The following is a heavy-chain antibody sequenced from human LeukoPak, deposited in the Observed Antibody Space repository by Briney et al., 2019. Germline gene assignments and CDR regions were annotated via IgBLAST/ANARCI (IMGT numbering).Heavy chain of an antibody. J-gene: IGHJ4*02. V-gene: IGHV3-7*04. CDR1: GFTFSSYW. Sequence: GGSLRLSCAASGFTFSSYWMNWVRQAPGKGLEWVANIKQDGSEKFYVDSVKGRFTISRDNAKNSLYLQVNSLRAEDTAVYYCSRAVSSGYYNLYFDYWGQGTLVTVSS. D-gene: IGHD3-3*01. CDR3: SRAVSSGYYNLYFDY. CDR2: IKQDGSEK.